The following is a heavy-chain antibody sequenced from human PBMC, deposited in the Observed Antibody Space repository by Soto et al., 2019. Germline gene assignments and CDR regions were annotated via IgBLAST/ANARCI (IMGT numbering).Heavy chain of an antibody. J-gene: IGHJ4*02. V-gene: IGHV4-4*02. CDR1: GDSMSSSNW. CDR3: VRSEATARDY. Sequence: QVQLQESGPGLLKPSGTLSLTCTVSGDSMSSSNWWNWVLQPPGKGLEWIGEAQHSGRTNYNPSLNSRVTISVDRSQNLFSLKLASVTAADTAVYYCVRSEATARDYWGQGTLVTVSS. CDR2: AQHSGRT.